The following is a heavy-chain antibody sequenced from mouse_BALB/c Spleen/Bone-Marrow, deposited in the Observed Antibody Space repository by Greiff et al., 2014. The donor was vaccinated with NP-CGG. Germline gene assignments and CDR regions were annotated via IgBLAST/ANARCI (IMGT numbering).Heavy chain of an antibody. Sequence: EVQLVESGAELVKPGASVKLSCTASGFNTKDTYMHWVKQRPEQGLEWIGRIDPANGNTKYDPKFQGKATITADTSSNTAYLQLSSLTSEDTAVYYCAPYYYGSSQFAYWGQGTLVTVSA. CDR2: IDPANGNT. J-gene: IGHJ3*01. CDR3: APYYYGSSQFAY. V-gene: IGHV14-3*02. D-gene: IGHD1-1*01. CDR1: GFNTKDTY.